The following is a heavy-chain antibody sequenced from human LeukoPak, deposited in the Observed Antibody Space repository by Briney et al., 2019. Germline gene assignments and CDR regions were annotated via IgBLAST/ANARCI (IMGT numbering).Heavy chain of an antibody. CDR1: GYTFTGYY. CDR2: INPNSGGT. CDR3: ARVRDYYDSSGYYSRGAYFDY. J-gene: IGHJ4*02. Sequence: ASVTVSFKASGYTFTGYYMHWVRQAPGQGLEWMGRINPNSGGTNYAQKFQGRVTMTRDTSISTAYMELSRLRSDDTAVYYCARVRDYYDSSGYYSRGAYFDYWGQGTLVTVSS. V-gene: IGHV1-2*06. D-gene: IGHD3-22*01.